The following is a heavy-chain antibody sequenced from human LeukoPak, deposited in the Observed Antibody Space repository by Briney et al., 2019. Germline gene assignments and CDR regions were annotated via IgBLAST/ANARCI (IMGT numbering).Heavy chain of an antibody. Sequence: GGSLRLSCAASGFTFDDYGMSWVRQAPGKGLEWVSYISSSGSTIYYADSVKGRFTISRDNAKNSPYLQMNSLRAEDTAVYYCAKDSHVLLWFGELPNQYYFDYWGQGTLVTVSS. CDR1: GFTFDDYG. J-gene: IGHJ4*02. CDR2: ISSSGSTI. V-gene: IGHV3-48*04. CDR3: AKDSHVLLWFGELPNQYYFDY. D-gene: IGHD3-10*01.